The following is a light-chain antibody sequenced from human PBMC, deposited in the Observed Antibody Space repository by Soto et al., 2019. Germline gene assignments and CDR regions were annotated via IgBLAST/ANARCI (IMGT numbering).Light chain of an antibody. Sequence: EIVLTQSPGTLSLSPGERATLSCRASQSVSSFYLAWYQQRAGQAPRLLIYGASTRATGIPDRFSGSGSGTDFILTISRLEPGDFAVYYCQQYGDWPRTFGQGTKVEIK. CDR1: QSVSSFY. J-gene: IGKJ1*01. CDR3: QQYGDWPRT. V-gene: IGKV3-20*01. CDR2: GAS.